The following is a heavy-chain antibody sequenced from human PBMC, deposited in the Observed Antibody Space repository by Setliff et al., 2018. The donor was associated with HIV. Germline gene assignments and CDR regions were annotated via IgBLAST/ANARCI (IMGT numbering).Heavy chain of an antibody. CDR2: IGGDNANI. Sequence: ASVKVSCKASGYDFTAYAISWVRQAPGQGLEWMGRIGGDNANIKFAQSFQGRVTMTTDASTNTAYLELTSLRSDDTAVYYCARYAASGTGWFDPWGQGTQVTVLL. CDR3: ARYAASGTGWFDP. V-gene: IGHV1-18*01. D-gene: IGHD2-8*02. J-gene: IGHJ5*02. CDR1: GYDFTAYA.